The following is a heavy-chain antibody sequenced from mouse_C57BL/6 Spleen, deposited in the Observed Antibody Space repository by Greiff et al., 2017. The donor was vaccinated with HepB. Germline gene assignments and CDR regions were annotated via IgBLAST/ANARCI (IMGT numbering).Heavy chain of an antibody. D-gene: IGHD2-3*01. V-gene: IGHV1-54*01. CDR2: INPGSGGT. CDR1: GYAFTNYL. J-gene: IGHJ4*01. Sequence: VQLQQSGAELVRPGTSVKVSCKASGYAFTNYLIEWVKQRPGQGLEWIGVINPGSGGTNYDEKFKGKATLTADKSSSTAYMQLSSLPSEDSAVYFCARDGRYAMDYWGQGTSVTVSS. CDR3: ARDGRYAMDY.